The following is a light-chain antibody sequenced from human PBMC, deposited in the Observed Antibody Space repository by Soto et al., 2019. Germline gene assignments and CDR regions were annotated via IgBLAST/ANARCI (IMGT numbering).Light chain of an antibody. CDR1: QDISNY. CDR2: AAS. V-gene: IGKV1-12*01. Sequence: DIQMTQSPSSVSASVGDRVVITCRASQDISNYLAWYQQKPGDAPELLIYAASRLKRGVPSRFSGSGAGTDFTLIIDSLPPEDFATYYCQQADIFPLTFGGGTKVEI. J-gene: IGKJ4*01. CDR3: QQADIFPLT.